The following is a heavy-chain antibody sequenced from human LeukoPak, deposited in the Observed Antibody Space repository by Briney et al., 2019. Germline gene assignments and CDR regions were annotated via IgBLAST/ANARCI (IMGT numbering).Heavy chain of an antibody. CDR1: GGTFSSYA. Sequence: ASVKVSCKASGGTFSSYAISWVRQAPGKGLEWMGGIIPIFGTANYAQKFQGRVTITTDESTSTAYMELSSLRSEDTAVYYCASTNYYDSSGYPSYFDYWGQGTLVTVSS. D-gene: IGHD3-22*01. V-gene: IGHV1-69*05. CDR2: IIPIFGTA. CDR3: ASTNYYDSSGYPSYFDY. J-gene: IGHJ4*02.